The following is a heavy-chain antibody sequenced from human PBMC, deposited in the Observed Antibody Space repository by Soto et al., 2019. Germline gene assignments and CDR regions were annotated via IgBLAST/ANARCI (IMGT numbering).Heavy chain of an antibody. V-gene: IGHV3-23*01. CDR1: GFTFAGYA. D-gene: IGHD1-1*01. CDR2: ITGGGGST. Sequence: EVQLLESGGDLVQPGGSLRLSCAASGFTFAGYAMSWVRQAPGKGLEWVSTITGGGGSTFYADSVKGRFTISRDNSKNTLYLQMNSLRAEDTAVYYCAKVSWAYMEQNYFDSWGQGTLVTVSS. CDR3: AKVSWAYMEQNYFDS. J-gene: IGHJ4*02.